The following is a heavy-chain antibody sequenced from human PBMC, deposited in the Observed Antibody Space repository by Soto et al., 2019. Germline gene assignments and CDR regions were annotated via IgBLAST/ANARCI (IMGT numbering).Heavy chain of an antibody. CDR3: ARDLGGGANWYYYDTGYYYGMDV. CDR2: ISYDGSNK. CDR1: GFTFSSYA. Sequence: QVQLVESGGGVVQPGRSLRLSCAASGFTFSSYAMHWVRQAPGKGLEWVAVISYDGSNKYYADSVKGRFTISRDNSKNTLDLQMNSLRAEDTAVYYCARDLGGGANWYYYDTGYYYGMDVWGQGTTVTVSS. V-gene: IGHV3-30-3*01. J-gene: IGHJ6*02. D-gene: IGHD3-22*01.